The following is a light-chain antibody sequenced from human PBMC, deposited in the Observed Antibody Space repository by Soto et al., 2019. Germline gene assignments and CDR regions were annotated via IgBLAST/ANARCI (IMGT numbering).Light chain of an antibody. CDR3: QQRSNWL. CDR1: QSVSTY. J-gene: IGKJ4*01. Sequence: EIVLTQSPATLSLSPGERATLSCRASQSVSTYLAWYQQKPDQSPRLLIYDASNRATGIPARFSGSGSGTDFTLIISSLGPEDSAVYFCQQRSNWLFGGGTKVEIK. CDR2: DAS. V-gene: IGKV3-11*01.